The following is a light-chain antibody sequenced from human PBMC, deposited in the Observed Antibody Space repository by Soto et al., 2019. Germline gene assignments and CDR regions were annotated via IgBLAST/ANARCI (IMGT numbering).Light chain of an antibody. J-gene: IGKJ1*01. CDR1: QSVSTY. Sequence: EIVLTQSPATLSLSPGQRATLSCRASQSVSTYLAWYQQKPGQAPRLLIYDASTTATGIAARFSGSVSGTDFPLTIGSLAPEDFAVYYCQQRSNWPPTWTFGQGTKVEIK. CDR2: DAS. CDR3: QQRSNWPPTWT. V-gene: IGKV3-11*01.